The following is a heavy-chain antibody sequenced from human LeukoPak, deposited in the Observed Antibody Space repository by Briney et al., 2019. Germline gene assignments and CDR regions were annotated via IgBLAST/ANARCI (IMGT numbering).Heavy chain of an antibody. CDR3: ARMKIAAAPAPFDY. CDR2: IYYSGST. V-gene: IGHV4-59*01. Sequence: PSETLSLTCMVSGGSISNYYWSWLRQPPGKGLEWIGYIYYSGSTNYNPSLKSRVTISVDTSRNQFSLKLSSVTAADTAVYYCARMKIAAAPAPFDYWGQGTLVTVSS. CDR1: GGSISNYY. J-gene: IGHJ4*02. D-gene: IGHD6-13*01.